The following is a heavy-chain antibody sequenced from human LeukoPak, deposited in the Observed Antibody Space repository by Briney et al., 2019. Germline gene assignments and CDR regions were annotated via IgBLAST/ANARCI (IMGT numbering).Heavy chain of an antibody. CDR3: ATYDVLTGFEY. Sequence: SVKVSCKASGGTLSDHVISWVRQAPGHGLEWMGGIIPLKGTSKLTQKLQDRATTSADESTNTVYMEVRSLRSEDTALYYCATYDVLTGFEYWGQGTLVIVSS. J-gene: IGHJ4*02. D-gene: IGHD3-9*01. V-gene: IGHV1-69*01. CDR1: GGTLSDHV. CDR2: IIPLKGTS.